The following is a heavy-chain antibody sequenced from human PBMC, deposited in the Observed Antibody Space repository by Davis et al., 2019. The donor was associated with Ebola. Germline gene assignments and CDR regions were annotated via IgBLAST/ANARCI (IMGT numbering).Heavy chain of an antibody. J-gene: IGHJ4*02. CDR1: GYSFTSYW. Sequence: GASLKISCKGSGYSFTSYWISWVRQMPGKGLEWMGRIDPSDSYTNYSPSFQGHVTISADKSISTAYLQWSSLKASDTAMYYCARGTSLARNFDYWGQGTLVTVSS. D-gene: IGHD3-3*02. V-gene: IGHV5-10-1*01. CDR2: IDPSDSYT. CDR3: ARGTSLARNFDY.